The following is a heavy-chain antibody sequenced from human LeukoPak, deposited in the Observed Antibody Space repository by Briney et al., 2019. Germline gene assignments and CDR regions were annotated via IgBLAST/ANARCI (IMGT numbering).Heavy chain of an antibody. V-gene: IGHV3-11*01. CDR1: GFTFSDYY. CDR2: ISSRDETV. D-gene: IGHD3-16*01. Sequence: GGSLRLSCAASGFTFSDYYMSWIRQAPGKGLEWLSFISSRDETVHYTDSVKGRFTISRDNAKNSLYLQMNSLRAEDTAVYYCARGSAFGGAYYYMDVWGKGTTVTVSS. CDR3: ARGSAFGGAYYYMDV. J-gene: IGHJ6*03.